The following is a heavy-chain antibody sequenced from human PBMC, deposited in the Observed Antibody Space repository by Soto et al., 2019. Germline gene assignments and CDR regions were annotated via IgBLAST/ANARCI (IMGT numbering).Heavy chain of an antibody. Sequence: ESLKVSFNGYGYRFTSYWISWVRQMPGKGLEWMGRIDPSDSYTNYSPSFQGHVTISADKSISTAYLQWSSLKASDTAMYYCARPSGIAARPYGMEVWGQGTTVTVS. D-gene: IGHD6-6*01. CDR2: IDPSDSYT. CDR3: ARPSGIAARPYGMEV. CDR1: GYRFTSYW. J-gene: IGHJ6*02. V-gene: IGHV5-10-1*01.